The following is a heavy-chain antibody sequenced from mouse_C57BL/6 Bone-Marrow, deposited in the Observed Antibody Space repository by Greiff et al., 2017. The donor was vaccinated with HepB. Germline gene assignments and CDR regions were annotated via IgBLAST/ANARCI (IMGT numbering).Heavy chain of an antibody. J-gene: IGHJ4*01. Sequence: QVQLKESGAELSRPGASVKLSCKASGYTFTSYGISWVKQRTGQGLEWIGEIYPRSGNTYYNEKFKGKATLTADKSSSTAYMELRSLTSEDSAVYFCARSEYYGNSYYYAMDYWGQGTSVTVSS. CDR3: ARSEYYGNSYYYAMDY. D-gene: IGHD2-1*01. V-gene: IGHV1-81*01. CDR2: IYPRSGNT. CDR1: GYTFTSYG.